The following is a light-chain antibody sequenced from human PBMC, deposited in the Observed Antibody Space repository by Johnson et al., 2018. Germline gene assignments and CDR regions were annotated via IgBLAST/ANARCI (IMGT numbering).Light chain of an antibody. V-gene: IGLV1-51*02. CDR1: SSNIGNNY. CDR3: GTWDSSLLSGNV. CDR2: ENN. Sequence: QSVLTQPPSVSAAPGQKVTISCSGSSSNIGNNYVSWYQQLPATAPKLLIYENNKRPSGIPDRFSGSKSGTSATLGITGLQTGYEADYYCGTWDSSLLSGNVFGTGTKVTVL. J-gene: IGLJ1*01.